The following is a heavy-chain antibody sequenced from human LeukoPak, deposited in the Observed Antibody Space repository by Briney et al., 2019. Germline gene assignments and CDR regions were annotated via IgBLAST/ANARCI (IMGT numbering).Heavy chain of an antibody. Sequence: HPGGSLRLSCAASGFTFNSYAMSWVRQAPGKGLEWVSGISGSGGSTYYGDSVKGRFTIYRDNSKSTLYLQMNSLRAEDMAVYYCAKDGRITIFGVVIYYFDYWGQGTLVTVSS. J-gene: IGHJ4*01. CDR1: GFTFNSYA. CDR3: AKDGRITIFGVVIYYFDY. V-gene: IGHV3-23*01. D-gene: IGHD3-3*01. CDR2: ISGSGGST.